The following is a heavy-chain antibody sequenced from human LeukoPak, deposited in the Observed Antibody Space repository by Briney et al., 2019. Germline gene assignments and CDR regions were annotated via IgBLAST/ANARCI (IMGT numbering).Heavy chain of an antibody. CDR2: ISGTGATT. J-gene: IGHJ3*02. Sequence: GGSLRLSCATSGFTFSSYAMSWVRQSPGRGLEWVSGISGTGATTHYADSVKGRFTISRDNSKNTLYLQMNSLRAEDTAAYYCAGEVLLWPTPTSGSPVDAFDIWGQGTMVTVSS. D-gene: IGHD3-10*01. CDR3: AGEVLLWPTPTSGSPVDAFDI. CDR1: GFTFSSYA. V-gene: IGHV3-23*01.